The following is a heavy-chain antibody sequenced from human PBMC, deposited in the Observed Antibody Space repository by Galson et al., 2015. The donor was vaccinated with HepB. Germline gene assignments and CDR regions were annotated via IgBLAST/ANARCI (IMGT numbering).Heavy chain of an antibody. V-gene: IGHV3-33*01. D-gene: IGHD3-22*01. J-gene: IGHJ4*02. Sequence: SLRLSCAASGFTFSSYGMHWVRQAPGKGLEWVAVTWYDGSNKYYADSVKGRFTISRDNSKNTLYLQMNSLRAEDTAVYYCARDPYDRELDYWGQGTLVTVSS. CDR2: TWYDGSNK. CDR3: ARDPYDRELDY. CDR1: GFTFSSYG.